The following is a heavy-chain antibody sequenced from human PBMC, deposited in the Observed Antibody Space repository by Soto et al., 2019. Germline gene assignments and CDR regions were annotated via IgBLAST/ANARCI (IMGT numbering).Heavy chain of an antibody. CDR1: GGSISSGGYS. J-gene: IGHJ4*02. V-gene: IGHV4-30-2*01. D-gene: IGHD6-19*01. CDR2: IYHSGST. Sequence: QLQLQESGSGLVRPSQTLSLTCAVSGGSISSGGYSWSWIRQPPGKGLEWIGYIYHSGSTYYNPSLKSRVTISVDRSKNQFSLKLSSVTAADTAVYYCARAGGLGAVAVDYWGQGTLVTVSS. CDR3: ARAGGLGAVAVDY.